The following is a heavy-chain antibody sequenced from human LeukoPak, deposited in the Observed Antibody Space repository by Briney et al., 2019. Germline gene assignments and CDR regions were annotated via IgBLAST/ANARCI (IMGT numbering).Heavy chain of an antibody. CDR3: ARVKRGYSYGRYYFDY. V-gene: IGHV1-18*01. J-gene: IGHJ4*02. Sequence: ASVTVSCKASGYIFSNFFSSYGISWVRQAPGQGLEWMGWISAYNGNTNYAQKLQGRVTMTTDTSTSTAYMELRSLRSDDTAVYYCARVKRGYSYGRYYFDYWGQGTLVTVSS. CDR1: GYIFSNFFSSYG. D-gene: IGHD5-18*01. CDR2: ISAYNGNT.